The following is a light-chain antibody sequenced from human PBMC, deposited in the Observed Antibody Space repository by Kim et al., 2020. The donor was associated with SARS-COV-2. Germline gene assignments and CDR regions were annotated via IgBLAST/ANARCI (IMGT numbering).Light chain of an antibody. CDR1: DLGPKS. V-gene: IGLV3-21*04. Sequence: APGKTASITCGGSDLGPKSVHWYQQRPRQAPLLVIYYDSDRPSGIPERFTGSISGNTATLTISRAEDGDEADYYCQVWDSNTDHLVFGGGTQLTVL. CDR2: YDS. J-gene: IGLJ3*02. CDR3: QVWDSNTDHLV.